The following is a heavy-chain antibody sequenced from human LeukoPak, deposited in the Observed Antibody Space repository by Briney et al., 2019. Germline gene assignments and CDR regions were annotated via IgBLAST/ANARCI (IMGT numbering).Heavy chain of an antibody. V-gene: IGHV3-21*01. J-gene: IGHJ4*02. CDR3: ARDLLAAGTY. D-gene: IGHD6-13*01. Sequence: PGGSLRLSCAASGFTLSSYSMNWVRQAPGKGLEGVSSISSSSSYIYYADSVKGRFTISRDNAKNSLYLQMNSLRAEDTAVYYCARDLLAAGTYWGQGTLVTVSS. CDR1: GFTLSSYS. CDR2: ISSSSSYI.